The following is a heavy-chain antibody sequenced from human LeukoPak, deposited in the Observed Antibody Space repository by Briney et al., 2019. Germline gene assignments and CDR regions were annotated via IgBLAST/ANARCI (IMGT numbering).Heavy chain of an antibody. CDR2: IRYDGSNK. Sequence: GGSLRLSCAASGFTFSSYGMHWVRQAPGKGLEWVAFIRYDGSNKYYADSVKGRITISRDNSKNTLYLQMNSLRSEDMAVYYCARDISIAVAGPLDYWGQGTLVTVSS. D-gene: IGHD6-19*01. V-gene: IGHV3-30*02. CDR1: GFTFSSYG. CDR3: ARDISIAVAGPLDY. J-gene: IGHJ4*02.